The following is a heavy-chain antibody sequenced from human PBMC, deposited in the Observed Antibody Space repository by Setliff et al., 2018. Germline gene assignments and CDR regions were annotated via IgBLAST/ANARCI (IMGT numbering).Heavy chain of an antibody. CDR2: IIPLLGIP. D-gene: IGHD2-2*01. V-gene: IGHV1-69*10. Sequence: GASVKVSCKASGDTFSSHVITWVRQAPGQGFEWMGGIIPLLGIPNYAQKFQGRVTINADKSTNTVYMEVISLRSEDTAVYYCARVRYRGDRAQKGGPRHAFDVWGQGTMVTVSS. CDR1: GDTFSSHV. J-gene: IGHJ3*01. CDR3: ARVRYRGDRAQKGGPRHAFDV.